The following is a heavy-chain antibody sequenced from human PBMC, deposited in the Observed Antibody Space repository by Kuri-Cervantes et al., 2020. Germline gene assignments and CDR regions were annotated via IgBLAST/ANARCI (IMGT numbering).Heavy chain of an antibody. CDR2: INPNSGGT. D-gene: IGHD1-14*01. J-gene: IGHJ6*03. CDR3: ARGVEGWTTDYYYHYMDV. V-gene: IGHV1-2*02. Sequence: ASVKVSCKASGYTFTGYYMHWVRQAPGQGLEWMGWINPNSGGTNYAQKFQGRVTMTRDTSISTAYMELSSLGSDDTAVYYCARGVEGWTTDYYYHYMDVWGKGTTVTVSS. CDR1: GYTFTGYY.